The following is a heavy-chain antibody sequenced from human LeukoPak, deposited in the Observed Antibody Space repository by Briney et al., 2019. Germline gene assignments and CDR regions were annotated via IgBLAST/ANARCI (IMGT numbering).Heavy chain of an antibody. V-gene: IGHV3-30*02. Sequence: GGSLRLSCAASGFTFSSYGMHWVRQAPGKGLEWVAFIRYDGSNKYCADSVKGRFTISRDNSKNTLYLQMNSLRAEDTAVYYCAKVRLGYYFDYWGQGTLVTVSS. CDR1: GFTFSSYG. D-gene: IGHD3-10*01. J-gene: IGHJ4*02. CDR2: IRYDGSNK. CDR3: AKVRLGYYFDY.